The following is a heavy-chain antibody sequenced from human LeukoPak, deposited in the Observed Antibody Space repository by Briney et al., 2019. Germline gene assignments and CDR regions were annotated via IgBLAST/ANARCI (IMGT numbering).Heavy chain of an antibody. D-gene: IGHD3-10*01. J-gene: IGHJ6*03. CDR2: IFPISGTT. CDR1: GGTFRGYG. Sequence: SVKVSCKASGGTFRGYGISWLRQAPGQGLEWMGGIFPISGTTNYAQKFQGRVTMTADESTSTAYMELSSLRSEDTAVYYCARVGPAIYGSRTYINYDYYYMDVWGEGTTV. V-gene: IGHV1-69*13. CDR3: ARVGPAIYGSRTYINYDYYYMDV.